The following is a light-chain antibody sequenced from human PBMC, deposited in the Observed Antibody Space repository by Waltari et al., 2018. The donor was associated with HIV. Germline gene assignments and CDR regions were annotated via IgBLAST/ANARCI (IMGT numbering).Light chain of an antibody. Sequence: QSVLTPPPPVSGAPGQRVPTSCTGSSNVRPGYDVHSYQQLPGTAPKLLIYGANNRPSGVPDRFSGSKSGASASLAIAGLQAEDEADYYCQSYDNSVSDSVVFGGGTKVTVL. CDR1: SSNVRPGYD. J-gene: IGLJ3*02. CDR2: GAN. V-gene: IGLV1-40*01. CDR3: QSYDNSVSDSVV.